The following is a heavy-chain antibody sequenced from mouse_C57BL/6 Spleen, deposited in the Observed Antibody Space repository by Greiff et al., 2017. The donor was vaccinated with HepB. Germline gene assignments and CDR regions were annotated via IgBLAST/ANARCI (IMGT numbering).Heavy chain of an antibody. Sequence: EVKLVESGGGLVKPGGSLKLSCAASGFTFSSYAMSWVRQTPEKRLEWVATISDGGSYTYYPDNVKGRFTISRDNSKNNLYLQMSHLKSEDTAMYYCAREYRDYAMDYWGQGTSVTVSS. CDR1: GFTFSSYA. V-gene: IGHV5-4*01. D-gene: IGHD2-14*01. CDR3: AREYRDYAMDY. CDR2: ISDGGSYT. J-gene: IGHJ4*01.